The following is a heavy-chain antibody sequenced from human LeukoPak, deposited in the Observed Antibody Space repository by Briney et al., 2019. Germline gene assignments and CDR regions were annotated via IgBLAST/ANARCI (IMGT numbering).Heavy chain of an antibody. D-gene: IGHD3-10*01. V-gene: IGHV4-61*01. Sequence: SETLSLTCTVSGGSVSSGSYYWSWIRQPPGKGLEWIGYIYYSGSTNYNPSLKSRDTISVDTSKNQFSLKLSSVTAVDTAVYYCARDDGSETFDYWGQGTLVTVSS. CDR1: GGSVSSGSYY. CDR2: IYYSGST. J-gene: IGHJ4*02. CDR3: ARDDGSETFDY.